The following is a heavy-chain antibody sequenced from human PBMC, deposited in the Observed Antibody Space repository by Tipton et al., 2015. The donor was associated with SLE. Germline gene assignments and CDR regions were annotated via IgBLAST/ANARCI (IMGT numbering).Heavy chain of an antibody. Sequence: SLRLSCAASGFTFSSYGMHWVRQAPGKGLEWVAFIRYDGSNKYYADSVKGRFTISRDNSKNTLYLQMNSLRAEDTAVYYCARGGAARDPYFDYWGQGTLVTVSS. D-gene: IGHD6-6*01. J-gene: IGHJ4*02. V-gene: IGHV3-30*02. CDR2: IRYDGSNK. CDR1: GFTFSSYG. CDR3: ARGGAARDPYFDY.